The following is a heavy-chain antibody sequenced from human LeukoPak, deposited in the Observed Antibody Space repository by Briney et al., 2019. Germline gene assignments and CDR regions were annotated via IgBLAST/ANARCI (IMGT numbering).Heavy chain of an antibody. CDR2: ISAYNGNT. CDR1: GYTFTSYG. J-gene: IGHJ4*02. CDR3: ARVRGAVAGTSSFPFDY. D-gene: IGHD6-19*01. V-gene: IGHV1-18*01. Sequence: ASVTVSCKASGYTFTSYGISWVRQAPGQGLEWMGWISAYNGNTNYAQKLQGRVTMTTDTSTSTAYMELRSLRSDDTAVYYCARVRGAVAGTSSFPFDYWGQGTLVTVSS.